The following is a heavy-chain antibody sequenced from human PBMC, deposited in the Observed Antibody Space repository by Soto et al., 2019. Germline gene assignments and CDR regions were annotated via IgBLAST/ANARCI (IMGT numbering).Heavy chain of an antibody. J-gene: IGHJ4*02. CDR3: ARGGIAAAGTHPLDH. CDR1: GGSFSGYY. V-gene: IGHV4-34*01. CDR2: INHSGST. Sequence: SETLSLTCAVYGGSFSGYYWSWIRQPPGKGLEWIGEINHSGSTNYNPSLKSRVTISVDTSKNQFSLKLSSVTAADTAVYYCARGGIAAAGTHPLDHGGQGTLVPVSS. D-gene: IGHD6-13*01.